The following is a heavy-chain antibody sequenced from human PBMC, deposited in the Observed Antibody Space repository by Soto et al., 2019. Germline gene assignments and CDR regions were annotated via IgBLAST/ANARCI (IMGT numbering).Heavy chain of an antibody. J-gene: IGHJ6*03. V-gene: IGHV4-39*01. Sequence: SETLSLTCTVSGGSISSSSYYWGWKRQPPRKGMEWIGSIYYSGSTYYNPSLKSRVTISVDTSKNQFSLKLSSLTAADTAVYYCAILLVVVAARVIGWNYYYMDVWGKGTTVTVSS. CDR1: GGSISSSSYY. CDR3: AILLVVVAARVIGWNYYYMDV. D-gene: IGHD2-15*01. CDR2: IYYSGST.